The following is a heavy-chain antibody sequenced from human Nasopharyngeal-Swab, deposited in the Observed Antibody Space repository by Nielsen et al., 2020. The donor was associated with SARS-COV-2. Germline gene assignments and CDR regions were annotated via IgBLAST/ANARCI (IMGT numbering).Heavy chain of an antibody. CDR2: IKQDGSEK. CDR1: GFTFSSYW. Sequence: GESLKISCAASGFTFSSYWMNWVRQAPGKGLEWVANIKQDGSEKYYVDSVKGRFTISRDNAKNSLYLQMNSLRAEDTAVYYCARDTYSSSSQLYYYGMYVWGQGTTVTVSS. CDR3: ARDTYSSSSQLYYYGMYV. J-gene: IGHJ6*02. D-gene: IGHD6-6*01. V-gene: IGHV3-7*01.